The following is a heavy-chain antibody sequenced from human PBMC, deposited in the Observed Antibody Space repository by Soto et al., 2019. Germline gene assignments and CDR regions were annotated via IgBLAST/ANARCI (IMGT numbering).Heavy chain of an antibody. D-gene: IGHD2-15*01. CDR2: IYYSGST. CDR1: GYSISSSNW. J-gene: IGHJ6*03. Sequence: SETLSLTCAVSGYSISSSNWWGWIRQPPGKGLEWIGYIYYSGSTYYNPSLKSRVTMSVDTSKNQFSLKLSSVTAVDTAVYYCARIISEDIVVGGPPYYYYYMDVWGKGTTVTVSS. CDR3: ARIISEDIVVGGPPYYYYYMDV. V-gene: IGHV4-28*01.